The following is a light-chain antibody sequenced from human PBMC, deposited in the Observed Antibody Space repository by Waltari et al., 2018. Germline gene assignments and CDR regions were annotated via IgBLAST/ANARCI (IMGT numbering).Light chain of an antibody. CDR2: GVT. V-gene: IGLV2-14*01. CDR1: SSDVGGYDY. CDR3: SSYTTTSSLV. J-gene: IGLJ1*01. Sequence: QSALTQPASVSGSPGQSITISCTGSSSDVGGYDYVSWYQQHPGKAPKLMIYGVTGRTSGVSNRFSGSKSGNTASLTISGLQAEDEADYYCSSYTTTSSLVFATGTKVTVL.